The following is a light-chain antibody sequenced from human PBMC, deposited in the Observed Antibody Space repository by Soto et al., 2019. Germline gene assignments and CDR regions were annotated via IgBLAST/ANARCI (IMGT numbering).Light chain of an antibody. CDR2: GAS. CDR3: QQYHDWVT. J-gene: IGKJ4*01. CDR1: QSVSSN. Sequence: ETVMTQSPGTLSVSPGESATLSCGTSQSVSSNLAWYQQKPGQAPRRLIYGASTRATGIPARFSGSGSGTEFTLTISYLRPEDSAVYFCQQYHDWVTFGGGTRVEI. V-gene: IGKV3D-15*01.